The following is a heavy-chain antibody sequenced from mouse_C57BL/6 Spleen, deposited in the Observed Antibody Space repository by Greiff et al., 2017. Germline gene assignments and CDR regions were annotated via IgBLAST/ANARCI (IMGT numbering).Heavy chain of an antibody. CDR2: IDPETGGT. Sequence: VQLQQSGAELVRPGASVTLSCKASGYTFTDYEMHWVQQTPVHGLEWIGAIDPETGGTAYNQKFKGKAILPADKSSSTAYLELRSLTSEDSAVYYCTRHCYGSSSYDMDYWGQGTSVTVSS. CDR3: TRHCYGSSSYDMDY. CDR1: GYTFTDYE. V-gene: IGHV1-15*01. J-gene: IGHJ4*01. D-gene: IGHD1-1*01.